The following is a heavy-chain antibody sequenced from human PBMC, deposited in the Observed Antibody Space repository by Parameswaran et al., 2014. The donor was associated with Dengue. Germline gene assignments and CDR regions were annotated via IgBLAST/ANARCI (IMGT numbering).Heavy chain of an antibody. Sequence: VRQAPGKGLEWVSSISSSSSYIYYADSVKGRFTISRDNAKNSLYLQMNSLRAEDTAVYYCARGGLATIFIQTSGPLYGMDVWGQGTTVTVSS. J-gene: IGHJ6*02. V-gene: IGHV3-21*01. D-gene: IGHD5-24*01. CDR2: ISSSSSYI. CDR3: ARGGLATIFIQTSGPLYGMDV.